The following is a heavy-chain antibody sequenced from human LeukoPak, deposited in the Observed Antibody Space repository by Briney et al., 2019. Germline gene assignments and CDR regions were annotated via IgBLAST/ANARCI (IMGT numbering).Heavy chain of an antibody. CDR3: AAAGAAGDQPHF. V-gene: IGHV3-11*03. J-gene: IGHJ4*02. D-gene: IGHD6-13*01. CDR2: ISAGSNYI. Sequence: GGSLRLSCAASGLTSSDYYMNWIRQAPGKGLEWVAYISAGSNYIDYIGSVKGRFTISRDNAKSSVYLQMNSLRVEDTAVYYCAAAGAAGDQPHFWGQGSLVTVSS. CDR1: GLTSSDYY.